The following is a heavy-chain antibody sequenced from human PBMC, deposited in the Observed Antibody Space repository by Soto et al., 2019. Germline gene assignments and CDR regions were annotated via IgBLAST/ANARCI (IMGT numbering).Heavy chain of an antibody. CDR3: ARIPFDHVWGTDRYSPNFDY. CDR1: GFTFTRYS. J-gene: IGHJ4*02. Sequence: PGGSLRLSCAASGFTFTRYSMSWIRQAPGKGLQWVSYISPSGDTKYYAESVKGRFTISRDNAKNSLHLEMNSLRAEDTAVYYCARIPFDHVWGTDRYSPNFDYWGQGTQVTVSS. CDR2: ISPSGDTK. V-gene: IGHV3-48*04. D-gene: IGHD3-16*02.